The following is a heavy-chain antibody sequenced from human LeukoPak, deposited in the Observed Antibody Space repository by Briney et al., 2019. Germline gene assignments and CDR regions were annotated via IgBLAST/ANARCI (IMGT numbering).Heavy chain of an antibody. CDR3: ARGGGLDV. V-gene: IGHV3-7*03. CDR2: INHNGNVN. J-gene: IGHJ6*02. CDR1: GFTFSSYW. D-gene: IGHD3-16*01. Sequence: GGSLRLSCAASGFTFSSYWMNWARQAQGKGLEWVASINHNGNVNYYVDSVKGRFTISRDNAKNSLYLQMSNLRAEDTAVYFCARGGGLDVWGQGATVTVSS.